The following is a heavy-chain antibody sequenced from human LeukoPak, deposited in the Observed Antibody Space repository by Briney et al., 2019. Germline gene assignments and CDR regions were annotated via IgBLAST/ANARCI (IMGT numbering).Heavy chain of an antibody. CDR3: AREPYRKTGLRQFDY. Sequence: SETLSLTCTVSGGSISSYYWSWIRQPAGKGLEWIGRIYTSGSTNYNPSLKSRVTMSVDTSKNQFSLQLNSVTPEDTAVYYCAREPYRKTGLRQFDYWGQGTLVTVSS. D-gene: IGHD3-9*01. CDR2: IYTSGST. V-gene: IGHV4-4*07. CDR1: GGSISSYY. J-gene: IGHJ4*02.